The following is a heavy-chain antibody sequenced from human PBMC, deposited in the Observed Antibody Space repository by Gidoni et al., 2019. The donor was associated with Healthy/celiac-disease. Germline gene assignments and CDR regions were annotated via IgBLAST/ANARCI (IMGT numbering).Heavy chain of an antibody. CDR3: ARHGGYCSGGSCYWFDP. D-gene: IGHD2-15*01. CDR2: IYYSGST. J-gene: IGHJ5*02. V-gene: IGHV4-39*01. CDR1: GGSISSSSYY. Sequence: QLQLQESGPGLVKPSETLSLTCTVSGGSISSSSYYWGWIRQPPGKGLEWIGSIYYSGSTYYNPSLKSRVTISVDTSKNQFSLKLSSVTAADTAVYYCARHGGYCSGGSCYWFDPWGQGTLVTVSS.